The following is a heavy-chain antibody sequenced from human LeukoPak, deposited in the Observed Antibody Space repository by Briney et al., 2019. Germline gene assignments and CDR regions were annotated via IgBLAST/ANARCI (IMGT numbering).Heavy chain of an antibody. V-gene: IGHV1-69*01. Sequence: SVKVSCKASGGTFSSYAISWVRQAPGQGLEWMGGIIPIFGTANYAQKFQGRVTITADESTSTAYVELSSLRSEDTAAYYCARDLWSSSSSNYYYGMDVWGQGTTVTVSS. CDR1: GGTFSSYA. J-gene: IGHJ6*02. CDR3: ARDLWSSSSSNYYYGMDV. CDR2: IIPIFGTA. D-gene: IGHD6-13*01.